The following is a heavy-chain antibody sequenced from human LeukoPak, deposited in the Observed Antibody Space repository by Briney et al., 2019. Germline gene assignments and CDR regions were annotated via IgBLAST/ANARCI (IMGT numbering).Heavy chain of an antibody. CDR2: MNPNSGNT. D-gene: IGHD3-22*01. V-gene: IGHV1-8*02. J-gene: IGHJ5*02. CDR1: GYTFTSYG. Sequence: ASVKVSCKASGYTFTSYGISWVRQAPGQGLEWMGWMNPNSGNTGYAQKFQGRVTMTRNTSISTAYMELSSLRSEDTAVYYCARRNKGLTTNWFDPWGQGTLVTVSS. CDR3: ARRNKGLTTNWFDP.